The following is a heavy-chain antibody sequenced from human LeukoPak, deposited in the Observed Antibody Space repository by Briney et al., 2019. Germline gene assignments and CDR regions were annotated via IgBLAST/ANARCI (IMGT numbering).Heavy chain of an antibody. CDR3: AKDRGFEFASGSSELDY. D-gene: IGHD3-10*01. CDR2: ISHDGSKK. Sequence: GGSLRLSCAASGFTFSGYGMHWVRQAPGKGLEWVAVISHDGSKKYYADSVKGRFTISRDNSKNMLYLQMNSPRDEDTAVYYCAKDRGFEFASGSSELDYWGQGTLVTVSS. CDR1: GFTFSGYG. V-gene: IGHV3-30*18. J-gene: IGHJ4*02.